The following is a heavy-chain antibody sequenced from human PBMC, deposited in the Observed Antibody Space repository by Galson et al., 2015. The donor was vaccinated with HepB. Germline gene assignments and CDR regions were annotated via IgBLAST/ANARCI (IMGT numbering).Heavy chain of an antibody. Sequence: SLRLSCAASEFILSMYWMNWVRQAPGKGLEWVANIKEDGSEKNYVDSVKGRFTISRDNAKNSLYLQMNSLRAEDTAVYYCARVKRGEWYPFYYNGMDVWGQGTTVTVSS. CDR2: IKEDGSEK. J-gene: IGHJ6*02. D-gene: IGHD3-10*01. V-gene: IGHV3-7*05. CDR3: ARVKRGEWYPFYYNGMDV. CDR1: EFILSMYW.